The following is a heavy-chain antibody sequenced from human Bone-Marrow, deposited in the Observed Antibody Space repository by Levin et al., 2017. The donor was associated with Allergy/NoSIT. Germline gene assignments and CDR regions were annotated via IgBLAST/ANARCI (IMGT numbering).Heavy chain of an antibody. CDR1: GFSFSYYG. Sequence: RGESLKISCAASGFSFSYYGIHWVRQAPGKGLEWVAFISYDGDKKNYVDSVKGRFTISRDNSNNTVFLQMDSLRSEDTAVYYCAKDEAAAGFYYYYGMDVWGQGTTVTVSS. V-gene: IGHV3-30*18. CDR2: ISYDGDKK. CDR3: AKDEAAAGFYYYYGMDV. D-gene: IGHD6-13*01. J-gene: IGHJ6*02.